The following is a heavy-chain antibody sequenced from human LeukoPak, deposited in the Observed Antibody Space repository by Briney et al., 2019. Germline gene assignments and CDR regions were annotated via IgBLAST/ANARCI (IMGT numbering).Heavy chain of an antibody. Sequence: PGGSLRLSCAASGFTFSRTWMYWVRQAPGKGLVWASRINSDGSSTTYADSVKGRFTISRDNAKNTAYLQMNSLRGEDTAVYYCAGDSSGWYWFDPWGQGTLVTVSS. V-gene: IGHV3-74*01. J-gene: IGHJ5*02. CDR2: INSDGSST. CDR3: AGDSSGWYWFDP. D-gene: IGHD6-19*01. CDR1: GFTFSRTW.